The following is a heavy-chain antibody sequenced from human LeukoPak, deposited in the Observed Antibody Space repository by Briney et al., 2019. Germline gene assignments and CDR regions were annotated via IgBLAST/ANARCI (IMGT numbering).Heavy chain of an antibody. CDR1: GFTFSDYY. V-gene: IGHV3-11*01. D-gene: IGHD1-26*01. CDR3: ARDYSESEYFFDY. CDR2: ISSSGSTI. J-gene: IGHJ4*02. Sequence: GGSLRLSCAASGFTFSDYYMSWIRQAPGKGLEWVSYISSSGSTIYYADSVKGRFTISRDNAQNSLYLQMSSLRAEDTAMYYCARDYSESEYFFDYWGQGSLVAVSS.